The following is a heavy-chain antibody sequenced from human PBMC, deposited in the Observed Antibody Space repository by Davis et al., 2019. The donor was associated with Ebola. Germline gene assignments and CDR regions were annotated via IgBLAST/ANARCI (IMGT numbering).Heavy chain of an antibody. D-gene: IGHD2-2*01. J-gene: IGHJ4*02. CDR2: ISGSGSNT. CDR1: GFTFSRYA. V-gene: IGHV3-23*01. Sequence: GESLKISCAASGFTFSRYAMSWVRQAPGKGLEWVPGISGSGSNTNYADSVKGRFTISRDNSKNTLYLQMNSLRADDTAVYFCSRWSFVVVSAVKNSFDYWGQGSLVTVSS. CDR3: SRWSFVVVSAVKNSFDY.